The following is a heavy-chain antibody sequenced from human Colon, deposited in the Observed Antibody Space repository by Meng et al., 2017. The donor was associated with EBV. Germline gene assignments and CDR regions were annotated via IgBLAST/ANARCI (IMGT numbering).Heavy chain of an antibody. V-gene: IGHV4-4*02. D-gene: IGHD2-2*01. CDR2: IYHGGGP. Sequence: QEQLQESGPQPVEPSGPLSLSCGVFAGSGRSGSGWTGVRHPPGRGLEWIGEIYHGGGPNYSPSLESRVTISVDKSKNQFSLDLTSVTAADTAVYFCARVMRYQLLRFFDYWGQGILVTVSS. J-gene: IGHJ4*02. CDR1: AGSGRSGSG. CDR3: ARVMRYQLLRFFDY.